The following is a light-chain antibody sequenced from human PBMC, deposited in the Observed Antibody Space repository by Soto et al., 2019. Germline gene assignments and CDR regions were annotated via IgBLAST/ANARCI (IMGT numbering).Light chain of an antibody. CDR1: QSVLYSSNNKNY. CDR2: WAS. V-gene: IGKV4-1*01. J-gene: IGKJ1*01. Sequence: DSVMTHSPDSLAVSLGDVATISCKSRQSVLYSSNNKNYLAWYQQKPGQPPKALIYWASTRESGVPARFSGSGSGTDFTLTISSLQPEDVAAYYCQQYYTNPWTFGQGTKVDIK. CDR3: QQYYTNPWT.